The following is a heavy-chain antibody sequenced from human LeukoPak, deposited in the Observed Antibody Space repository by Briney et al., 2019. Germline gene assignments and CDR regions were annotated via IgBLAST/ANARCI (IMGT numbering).Heavy chain of an antibody. Sequence: GGSLRLSCAASGFTFSSYAVHWARQAPGKGLEWVAVISYDGSNKYYADSVKGRFTISRDNSKNTLYLQMNSLRAEDTAVYYCASEIIFGSFDYWGQGTLVTVSS. CDR1: GFTFSSYA. V-gene: IGHV3-30*04. CDR2: ISYDGSNK. CDR3: ASEIIFGSFDY. J-gene: IGHJ4*02. D-gene: IGHD3-3*01.